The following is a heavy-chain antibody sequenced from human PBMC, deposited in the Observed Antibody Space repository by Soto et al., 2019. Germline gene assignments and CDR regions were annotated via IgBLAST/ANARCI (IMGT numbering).Heavy chain of an antibody. V-gene: IGHV1-18*01. CDR1: GYTFTSYG. D-gene: IGHD1-26*01. Sequence: QVQLVQSGAEVKKPGASVKVSCKASGYTFTSYGISWMRQAPGQGLEWMGWISAYNGNTNYAQKLQGRVTMTTDTSTSTAYMELRSLRSDDTAVYYCAREVQWELLRGYYYYGMDVWGQGTTVTVSS. CDR3: AREVQWELLRGYYYYGMDV. J-gene: IGHJ6*02. CDR2: ISAYNGNT.